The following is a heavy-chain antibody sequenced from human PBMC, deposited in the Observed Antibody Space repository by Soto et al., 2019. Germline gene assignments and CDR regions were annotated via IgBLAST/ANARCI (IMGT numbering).Heavy chain of an antibody. CDR1: GYTFTGYY. V-gene: IGHV1-2*02. CDR3: AINVNYYDSSGYYPRRMGYYYGMDV. CDR2: INPNSGGT. J-gene: IGHJ6*02. Sequence: QVQLVQSGAEVKKPGASVKVSCKASGYTFTGYYMHWVRQAPGQGLEWMGWINPNSGGTNYAQKFQGRVTMTRDTSISTAYMELSRLRSDDTAVYYCAINVNYYDSSGYYPRRMGYYYGMDVWGQGTTVTVS. D-gene: IGHD3-22*01.